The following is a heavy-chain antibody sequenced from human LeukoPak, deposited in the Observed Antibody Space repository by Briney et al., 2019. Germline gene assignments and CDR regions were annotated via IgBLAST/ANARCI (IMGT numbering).Heavy chain of an antibody. CDR1: GFTFSRYS. CDR3: ARDKPQYCSSTSCPLDY. D-gene: IGHD2-2*01. Sequence: GGSLRLSCAASGFTFSRYSMNWVRQAPGKGLEWVSSISSTSDYIYYADSVKGRFTISRDNAKNSLYLQMNSLRAEDTAVYYCARDKPQYCSSTSCPLDYWGQGTLVTVSS. CDR2: ISSTSDYI. J-gene: IGHJ4*02. V-gene: IGHV3-21*01.